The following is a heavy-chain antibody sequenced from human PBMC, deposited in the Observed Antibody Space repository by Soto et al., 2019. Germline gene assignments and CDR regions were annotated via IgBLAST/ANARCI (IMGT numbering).Heavy chain of an antibody. J-gene: IGHJ6*02. V-gene: IGHV3-53*01. CDR2: IYSGGSA. D-gene: IGHD3-3*01. Sequence: PGGSLRLSCAASVFTFSSNYVSWVRQAPGKGLEWVSVIYSGGSAFYAESVKGRFTISRDSAQNTVFLQMNSLRAEDSAVYHCKRDRFLQTSSAGPSYNYGMDVWGQGTTVTVSS. CDR1: VFTFSSNY. CDR3: KRDRFLQTSSAGPSYNYGMDV.